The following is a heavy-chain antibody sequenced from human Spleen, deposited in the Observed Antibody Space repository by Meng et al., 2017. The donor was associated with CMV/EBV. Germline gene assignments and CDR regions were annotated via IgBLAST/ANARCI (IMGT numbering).Heavy chain of an antibody. CDR2: ISYDGSNK. Sequence: GGSLRLSCAASGFTFSSYAMHWVRQAPGKGLEWVAVISYDGSNKYYADSVKGRFTISRDNSKNTLYLQMNSLRAEDTAVYYCTREGFSSDIFDIWGQGTTVTVSS. CDR1: GFTFSSYA. D-gene: IGHD6-19*01. V-gene: IGHV3-30*04. J-gene: IGHJ3*02. CDR3: TREGFSSDIFDI.